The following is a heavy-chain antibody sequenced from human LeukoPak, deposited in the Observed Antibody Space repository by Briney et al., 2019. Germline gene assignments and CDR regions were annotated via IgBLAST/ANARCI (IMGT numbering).Heavy chain of an antibody. CDR1: YGSASNYY. D-gene: IGHD3-10*01. V-gene: IGHV4-59*08. CDR3: AGHGLRGTLLEY. J-gene: IGHJ4*02. CDR2: IYYSGST. Sequence: PSETLSLTCTVSYGSASNYYWSGIRQPPGKGLEWIGYIYYSGSTNYNPSLKSRVTISVDTSKNQFSLKLSSMTAADTAVYYCAGHGLRGTLLEYWGQGTLVTVSS.